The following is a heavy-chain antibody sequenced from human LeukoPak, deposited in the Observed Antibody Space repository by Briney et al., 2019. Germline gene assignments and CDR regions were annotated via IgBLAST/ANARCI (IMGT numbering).Heavy chain of an antibody. CDR3: ARDKQLEHYYYYYMDV. CDR1: GGSISSYY. CDR2: IYTSGRT. V-gene: IGHV4-4*07. Sequence: ETLSLTCTVSGGSISSYYWSWIRQPAGKGLEWIGRIYTSGRTNYNPSLTSRVTMSVDTSKNQFSLKLSSVTAADTAVYYCARDKQLEHYYYYYMDVWGKGTTVTVSS. D-gene: IGHD6-6*01. J-gene: IGHJ6*03.